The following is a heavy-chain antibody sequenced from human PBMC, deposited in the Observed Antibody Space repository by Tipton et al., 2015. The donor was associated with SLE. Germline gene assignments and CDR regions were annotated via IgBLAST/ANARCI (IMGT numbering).Heavy chain of an antibody. CDR2: INHSGST. D-gene: IGHD3-10*01. J-gene: IGHJ3*02. Sequence: TLSLTCAVYGGSFSGYYWSWIRQPPGKGLEWIGEINHSGSTNYYPSLKSRVTISVDTSKNQFSLKLSSVTAADTAVYYCSRDSITMIRGVLDAFDIWGQGTMVTVSS. CDR1: GGSFSGYY. V-gene: IGHV4-34*01. CDR3: SRDSITMIRGVLDAFDI.